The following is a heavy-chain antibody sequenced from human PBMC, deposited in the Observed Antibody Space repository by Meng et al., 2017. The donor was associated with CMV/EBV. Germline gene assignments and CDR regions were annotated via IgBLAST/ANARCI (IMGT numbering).Heavy chain of an antibody. CDR3: ARGVAESLGWEMGY. CDR1: GFTSNNHW. D-gene: IGHD1-26*01. V-gene: IGHV3-74*01. J-gene: IGHJ4*02. CDR2: INADGSRI. Sequence: VHLVQSGAGSVQPGGSLSLSLAASGFTSNNHWMHWVRQAPGKGLMWVSRINADGSRINYADSVKGRFTMSRDDAKNTLYLQMHSLRDEDTAVYYCARGVAESLGWEMGYWGQGTLVTVSS.